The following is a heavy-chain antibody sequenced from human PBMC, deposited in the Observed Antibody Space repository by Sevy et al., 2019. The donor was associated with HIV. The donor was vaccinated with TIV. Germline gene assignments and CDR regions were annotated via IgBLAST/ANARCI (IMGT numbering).Heavy chain of an antibody. CDR3: ARRLGYCSGGSCYTNWFDP. CDR1: GGSISSYY. D-gene: IGHD2-15*01. J-gene: IGHJ5*02. CDR2: IYYSGST. Sequence: SETLSLTCTVSGGSISSYYWSWIRQPPGKGLEWIGYIYYSGSTNYNPSLKSRVTISVDTSNNQFSLMLSSVTAADTAVYYCARRLGYCSGGSCYTNWFDPWGQGTLVTVSS. V-gene: IGHV4-59*01.